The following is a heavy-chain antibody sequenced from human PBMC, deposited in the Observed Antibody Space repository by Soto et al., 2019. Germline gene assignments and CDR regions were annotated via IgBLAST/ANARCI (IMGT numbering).Heavy chain of an antibody. CDR1: GFTFDDYA. V-gene: IGHV3-9*01. J-gene: IGHJ4*02. CDR3: AKAYCSSTSCYSDY. Sequence: LRLSCAASGFTFDDYAMHWVRQAPGKGLEWVSGISWNSGSIGYADSVKGRFTISRDNAKNSLYLQMNSLRAEDTALYYCAKAYCSSTSCYSDYWGQGTLVTVSS. D-gene: IGHD2-2*01. CDR2: ISWNSGSI.